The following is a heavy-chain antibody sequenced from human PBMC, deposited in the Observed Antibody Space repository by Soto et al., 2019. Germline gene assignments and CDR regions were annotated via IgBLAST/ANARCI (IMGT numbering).Heavy chain of an antibody. J-gene: IGHJ6*02. D-gene: IGHD3-10*01. CDR3: ARVGFGELLAHGMDV. CDR2: IYYSGST. V-gene: IGHV4-30-4*01. CDR1: GGSISSGDYY. Sequence: QVQLQESGPGLVKPSQTLSLTCTVSGGSISSGDYYWSWIRQPPGKGLEWIGYIYYSGSTYYNPHLKSRVTISVDTSKNQFSLKLSSVTAADTAVYYCARVGFGELLAHGMDVWGQGTTVTVSS.